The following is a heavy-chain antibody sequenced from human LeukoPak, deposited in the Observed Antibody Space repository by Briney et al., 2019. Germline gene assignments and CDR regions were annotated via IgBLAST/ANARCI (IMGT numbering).Heavy chain of an antibody. V-gene: IGHV1-46*01. CDR2: INPSGGST. CDR3: ARARITMVRGVITNNWFDP. Sequence: ASVTVSCKASGYTFTSYYMHWVRQAPGQGLEWMGIINPSGGSTSYAQKFQGRVTMTRDTSTSTVYMELSSLRSEDTAVYYCARARITMVRGVITNNWFDPWGQGTLVTVSS. J-gene: IGHJ5*02. D-gene: IGHD3-10*01. CDR1: GYTFTSYY.